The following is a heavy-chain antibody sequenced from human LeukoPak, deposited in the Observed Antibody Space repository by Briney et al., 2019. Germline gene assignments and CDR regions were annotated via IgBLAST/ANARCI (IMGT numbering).Heavy chain of an antibody. Sequence: PGGSLRLSCAASGFTVSSNYMTWVRQAPGKGLEWVSIIYSGGFTDYADPVKGRFTISRDNSENTLYLQMNSLRVEDTAIYYCARLRSSSSPPGYWGQGTLVTVSS. J-gene: IGHJ4*02. CDR3: ARLRSSSSPPGY. D-gene: IGHD6-13*01. CDR1: GFTVSSNY. CDR2: IYSGGFT. V-gene: IGHV3-53*01.